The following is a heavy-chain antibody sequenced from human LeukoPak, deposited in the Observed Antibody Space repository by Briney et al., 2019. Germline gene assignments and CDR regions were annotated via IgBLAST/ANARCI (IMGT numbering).Heavy chain of an antibody. J-gene: IGHJ2*01. CDR2: ISGSGGST. CDR3: ALPPLGYGGNPYWYFDL. D-gene: IGHD4-23*01. Sequence: PGGSLRLSCAASGFTFSSYAMSWVRQAPGKGLEWVSAISGSGGSTYYADSVKGRFTISRDNSKNTLYLQMNSLRAEDTAVYYCALPPLGYGGNPYWYFDLWGRGTLVTVSS. V-gene: IGHV3-23*01. CDR1: GFTFSSYA.